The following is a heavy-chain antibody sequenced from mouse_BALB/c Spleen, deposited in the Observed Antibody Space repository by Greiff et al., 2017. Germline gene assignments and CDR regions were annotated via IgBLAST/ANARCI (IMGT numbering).Heavy chain of an antibody. CDR3: TRARRYGAWFAY. V-gene: IGHV1-15*01. Sequence: QVQLQQSGAELVRPGASVTLSCKASGYTFTDYEMHWVKQTPVHGLEWIGAIDPETGGTAYNQKFKGKATLTADKSSSTAYMELRSLTSEDSAVYYCTRARRYGAWFAYWGQGTLVTVSA. CDR2: IDPETGGT. CDR1: GYTFTDYE. J-gene: IGHJ3*01. D-gene: IGHD2-14*01.